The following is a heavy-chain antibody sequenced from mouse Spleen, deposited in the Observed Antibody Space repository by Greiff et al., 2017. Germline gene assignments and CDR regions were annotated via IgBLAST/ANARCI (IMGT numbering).Heavy chain of an antibody. J-gene: IGHJ3*01. Sequence: EVKLVESGGGLVKPGGSLKLSCAASGFTFSSYAMSWVRQTPEKRLEWVATISSGGSYTYYPDSVKGRSTISRDNAKNTLYLQMSSLRSEDTAMYYCARHIYDGYPAWFAYWGQGTLVTVSA. V-gene: IGHV5-9-3*01. CDR2: ISSGGSYT. CDR3: ARHIYDGYPAWFAY. CDR1: GFTFSSYA. D-gene: IGHD2-3*01.